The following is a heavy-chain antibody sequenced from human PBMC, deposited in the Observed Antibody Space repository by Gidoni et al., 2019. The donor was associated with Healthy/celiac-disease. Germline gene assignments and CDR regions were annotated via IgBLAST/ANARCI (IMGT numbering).Heavy chain of an antibody. CDR3: ARQGPNYEFWSGYLPPYYYYGMDV. J-gene: IGHJ6*02. CDR1: GYSFTSYW. V-gene: IGHV5-51*01. D-gene: IGHD3-3*01. CDR2: IYPGDADT. Sequence: ELQLVQSGAEVKKPGESLKISCKGSGYSFTSYWIGWVRQMLGKGLEWMGIIYPGDADTRYSPAFQGQVTISADKSISTAYLQWRSLKASDTAMYYCARQGPNYEFWSGYLPPYYYYGMDVWGQGTTVTVSS.